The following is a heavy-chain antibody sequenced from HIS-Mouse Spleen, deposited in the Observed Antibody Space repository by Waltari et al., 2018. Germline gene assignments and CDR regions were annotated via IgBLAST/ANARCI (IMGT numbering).Heavy chain of an antibody. CDR1: GFSLSTSGMC. CDR3: ARIAEGYSSGWYAFDY. Sequence: QVTLRESGPALVKPTQTLTLTCTFSGFSLSTSGMCVSWICHPPGKALEWLARIDWDDDNYYSTSLKTRLTISKDTSKNQVVLTMTNMDPVDTATYYCARIAEGYSSGWYAFDYWGQGTLVTVSS. CDR2: IDWDDDN. J-gene: IGHJ4*02. D-gene: IGHD6-19*01. V-gene: IGHV2-70*15.